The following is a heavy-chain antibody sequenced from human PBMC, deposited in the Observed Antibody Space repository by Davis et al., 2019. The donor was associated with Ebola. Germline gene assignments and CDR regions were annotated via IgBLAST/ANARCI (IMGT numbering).Heavy chain of an antibody. CDR1: GFTFSSYG. Sequence: GGSLRLSCAASGFTFSSYGMHWVRQAPGKGLEWVAVISYDGSNKYYADFVKGRFTISRDNSKNTLYLQMNSLRAEDTAVYYCAKGGEAAVAGFDYWGQGTLVTVSS. J-gene: IGHJ4*02. CDR2: ISYDGSNK. V-gene: IGHV3-30*18. D-gene: IGHD6-19*01. CDR3: AKGGEAAVAGFDY.